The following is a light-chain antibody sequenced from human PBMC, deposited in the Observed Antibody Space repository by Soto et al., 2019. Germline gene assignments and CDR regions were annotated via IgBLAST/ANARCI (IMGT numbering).Light chain of an antibody. CDR2: GAS. CDR3: QQYGSSPWT. Sequence: EIVLTQSPGTLSLSPGERATLSCRASQSVSSSYLDWYQQTPGQAPRLLIYGASSRATGIPDRFSGSGSGTDFTLTISRLEPEDFAEYYCQQYGSSPWTFGQGTKVEIK. V-gene: IGKV3-20*01. J-gene: IGKJ1*01. CDR1: QSVSSSY.